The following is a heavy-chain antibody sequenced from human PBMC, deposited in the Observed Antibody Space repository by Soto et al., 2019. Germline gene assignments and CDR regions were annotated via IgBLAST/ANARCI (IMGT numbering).Heavy chain of an antibody. CDR3: ARGPSGDKVDS. V-gene: IGHV4-30-4*01. CDR1: GGSISTVNYW. CDR2: IYNGGST. D-gene: IGHD7-27*01. Sequence: QVQLQESGPGLVKPSQTLSLTCTVSGGSISTVNYWWSWIRQSPDMGLEWIGHIYNGGSTYNNPSFESGFTMSVDTSRNHLSLTLGSVRAADTAVYYVARGPSGDKVDSWGQGTLSPSP. J-gene: IGHJ4*02.